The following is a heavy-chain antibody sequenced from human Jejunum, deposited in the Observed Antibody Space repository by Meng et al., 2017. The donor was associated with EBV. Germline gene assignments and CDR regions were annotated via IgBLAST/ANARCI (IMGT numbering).Heavy chain of an antibody. CDR2: IYNSGST. J-gene: IGHJ4*02. CDR1: GGSVSGGTYY. V-gene: IGHV4-61*01. CDR3: ARNWNF. D-gene: IGHD1-1*01. Sequence: QVQLRVSGPGLVKPSETLSLTCTVSGGSVSGGTYYWTWIRQPPGKGLEWIGYIYNSGSTNYNPSLKSRVTISLDTSKNQFSLKLSSVTAADTAMYYCARNWNFWGQGTLVTISS.